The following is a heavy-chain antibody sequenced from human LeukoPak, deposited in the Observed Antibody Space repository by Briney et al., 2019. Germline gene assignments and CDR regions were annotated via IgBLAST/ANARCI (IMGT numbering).Heavy chain of an antibody. Sequence: SETLSLTCAVYGGSFSGYYWSWIRQPPGKGLEWIGEINHSGSTNYNPSLKSRVTISVDTSKNQFSLKLSSVPAADTAVYYCARSDRHYYYYYMDVWGKGTTVTVSS. CDR2: INHSGST. CDR3: ARSDRHYYYYYMDV. J-gene: IGHJ6*03. CDR1: GGSFSGYY. V-gene: IGHV4-34*01. D-gene: IGHD3-22*01.